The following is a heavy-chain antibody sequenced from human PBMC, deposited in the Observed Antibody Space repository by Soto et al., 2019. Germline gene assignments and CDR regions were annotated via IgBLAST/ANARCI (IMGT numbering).Heavy chain of an antibody. V-gene: IGHV1-69*06. CDR2: IIPIFGTA. CDR1: GGTFSSYA. D-gene: IGHD2-2*02. CDR3: VFCYSYYYYGMDV. J-gene: IGHJ6*02. Sequence: SVKVSCKASGGTFSSYAISWVRQAPGQGLEWMGGIIPIFGTANYAQKFQGRVTITADKSTSTAYMELSSLRSEDTAVYYCVFCYSYYYYGMDVWGQGXTLTVYS.